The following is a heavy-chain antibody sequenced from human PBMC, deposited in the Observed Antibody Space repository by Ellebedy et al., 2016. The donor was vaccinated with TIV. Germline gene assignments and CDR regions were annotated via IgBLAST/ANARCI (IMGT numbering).Heavy chain of an antibody. Sequence: GESLKISCEVSGFTFSREWMSWVRQAPGKGLEWVANINQDGSNINYVDSVRGRFTISRDNANSSLFLQMSSLSAEDTAVYYCARQFRDMLDLWGQGTLVTVSS. D-gene: IGHD5-24*01. CDR2: INQDGSNI. CDR1: GFTFSREW. V-gene: IGHV3-7*01. CDR3: ARQFRDMLDL. J-gene: IGHJ5*02.